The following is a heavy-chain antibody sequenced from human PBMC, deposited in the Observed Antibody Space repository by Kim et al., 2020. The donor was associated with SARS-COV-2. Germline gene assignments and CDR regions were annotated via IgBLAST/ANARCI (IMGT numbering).Heavy chain of an antibody. CDR3: ARDRLSRLMITFGGVIDYGMDD. Sequence: GGSLRLSCAASGFTFSSYGMHWVRQAPGKGLEWVAVIWYDGSNKYYADSVKGRFTISRDNSKNTLYLQMNSLRAEDTAVYYCARDRLSRLMITFGGVIDYGMDDWGQGTTVTVSS. CDR2: IWYDGSNK. J-gene: IGHJ6*02. D-gene: IGHD3-16*02. CDR1: GFTFSSYG. V-gene: IGHV3-33*01.